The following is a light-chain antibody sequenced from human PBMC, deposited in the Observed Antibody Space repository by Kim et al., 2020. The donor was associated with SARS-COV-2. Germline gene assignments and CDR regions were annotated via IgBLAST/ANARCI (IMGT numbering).Light chain of an antibody. CDR3: KQSYAMPRT. CDR2: AAS. CDR1: QSITNY. Sequence: DIQMTQSPSSLSASVGDRVTITCRASQSITNYLNWYQQKPGKAPKVLIYAASTLQGGVPSRFSGSGSGTDFTLTISSLQPDDFATYYCKQSYAMPRTFGQGTKVDIK. V-gene: IGKV1-39*01. J-gene: IGKJ1*01.